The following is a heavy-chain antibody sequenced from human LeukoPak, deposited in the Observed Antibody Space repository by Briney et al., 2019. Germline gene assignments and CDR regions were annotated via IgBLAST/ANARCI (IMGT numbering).Heavy chain of an antibody. CDR1: GGSFSGYY. CDR3: AALVGATSAFDI. CDR2: INHSGST. V-gene: IGHV4-34*01. D-gene: IGHD1-26*01. Sequence: SETLSLTCAVYGGSFSGYYWSWIRQPPGKGLEWIGEINHSGSTNYNPSLKSRVTISVDTSKNQFSLKLSSVTAADTAVYYCAALVGATSAFDIWGQGTMVTVSS. J-gene: IGHJ3*02.